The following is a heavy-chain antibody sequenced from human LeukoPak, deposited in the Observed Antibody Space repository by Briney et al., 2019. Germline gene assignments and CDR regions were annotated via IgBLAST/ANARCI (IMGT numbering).Heavy chain of an antibody. Sequence: PSETLSLTCTVSGGSISSYYWSWIRQPPGKGLEWIGYIYYSGSTNYNPSLKSRVTISVDTSKNQFSLKLSSVTAADTAVYYCARGRPYYYYMDVWGKGTTVTVSS. CDR3: ARGRPYYYYMDV. D-gene: IGHD6-6*01. CDR2: IYYSGST. J-gene: IGHJ6*03. V-gene: IGHV4-59*01. CDR1: GGSISSYY.